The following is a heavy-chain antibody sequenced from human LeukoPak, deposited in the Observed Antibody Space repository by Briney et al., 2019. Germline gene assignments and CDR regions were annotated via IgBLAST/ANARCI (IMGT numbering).Heavy chain of an antibody. D-gene: IGHD4-23*01. CDR1: GGSISSSSSY. CDR3: AHGDKVDY. CDR2: FYYSGST. J-gene: IGHJ4*02. V-gene: IGHV4-39*01. Sequence: SETLSLTCTVSGGSISSSSSYWGWFRQPPGKGLEWIGSFYYSGSTYYNPSLKSRVTISIDTSKNRSSLKLSSVTGADTAIYHCAHGDKVDYWGQGTLVTVST.